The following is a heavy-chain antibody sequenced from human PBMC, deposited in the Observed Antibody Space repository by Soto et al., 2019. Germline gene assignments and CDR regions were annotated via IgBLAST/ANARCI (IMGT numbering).Heavy chain of an antibody. D-gene: IGHD4-17*01. CDR3: ARGRFDWATTVPPYYYYYYMDV. J-gene: IGHJ6*03. V-gene: IGHV3-13*01. Sequence: GGSLRLSCAASGFTFSSYDMHWVRQATGKGLEWVSAIGTAGDTYYPGSVKGRFTISRENAKNSLYLQMNSLRAGDTAVYYCARGRFDWATTVPPYYYYYYMDVWGKGTTVTVSS. CDR2: IGTAGDT. CDR1: GFTFSSYD.